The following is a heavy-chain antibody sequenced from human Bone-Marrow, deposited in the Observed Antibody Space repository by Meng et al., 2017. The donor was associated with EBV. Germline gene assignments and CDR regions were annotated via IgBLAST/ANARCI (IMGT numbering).Heavy chain of an antibody. D-gene: IGHD2-2*01. J-gene: IGHJ4*02. Sequence: QVQLVQSGAEVEKPGAPVKVSCKTSGYIFNTYGVTWVRQAPGQGLEWMGWISTYNGNTNYAQKFQGRVTMTTDTSTSTVYLELRSLRSDDTAVYFCARGGYCVSTSCAHFDYWGQGTLVTVSS. V-gene: IGHV1-18*01. CDR2: ISTYNGNT. CDR1: GYIFNTYG. CDR3: ARGGYCVSTSCAHFDY.